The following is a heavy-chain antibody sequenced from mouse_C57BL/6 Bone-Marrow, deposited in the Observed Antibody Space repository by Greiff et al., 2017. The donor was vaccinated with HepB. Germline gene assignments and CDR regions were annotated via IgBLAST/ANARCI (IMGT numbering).Heavy chain of an antibody. Sequence: VKLMESGPGLVAPSQSLSITCTVSGFSLTSYAISWVRQPPGKGLEWLGVIWTGGGTNYNSALKSRLSISKDNSKSQVFLKMNSLHTDDTARYYCARGHLLGNYAWFAYWGQGTLVTVSA. CDR1: GFSLTSYA. V-gene: IGHV2-9-1*01. CDR2: IWTGGGT. CDR3: ARGHLLGNYAWFAY. J-gene: IGHJ3*01. D-gene: IGHD2-1*01.